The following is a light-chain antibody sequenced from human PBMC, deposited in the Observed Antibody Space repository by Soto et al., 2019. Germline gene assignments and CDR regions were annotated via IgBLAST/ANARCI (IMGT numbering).Light chain of an antibody. CDR3: QQRSNWPPLT. V-gene: IGKV3-11*01. CDR2: DAS. J-gene: IGKJ4*01. Sequence: EIVLTQSPATLSLSPGERATLSCRASQSVSNYLAWYQQKPGQAPRLLIYDASNRATGIPARFSGSWSGTDFSLTISSLEPEDFAVYYCQQRSNWPPLTIGGGTKVEIK. CDR1: QSVSNY.